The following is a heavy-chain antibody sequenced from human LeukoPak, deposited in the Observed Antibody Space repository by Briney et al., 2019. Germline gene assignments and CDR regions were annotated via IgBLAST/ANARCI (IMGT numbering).Heavy chain of an antibody. Sequence: SETLSLTCAVSGYSISGGYYWGWIRQPPGKGLEWIGSIYHSGSTYYNPSLKSRVTISVDTSKNQFSLKLSSVTAADTAVYYCASGDYGDYQAFDIWGQGTMVTVSS. V-gene: IGHV4-38-2*01. CDR1: GYSISGGYY. CDR2: IYHSGST. D-gene: IGHD4-17*01. J-gene: IGHJ3*02. CDR3: ASGDYGDYQAFDI.